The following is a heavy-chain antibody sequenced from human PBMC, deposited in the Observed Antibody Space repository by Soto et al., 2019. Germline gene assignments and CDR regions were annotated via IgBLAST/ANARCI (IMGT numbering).Heavy chain of an antibody. CDR3: ARTEGRSTRGDY. Sequence: QVLLVQSGAEVKKPGASVRVSCKASGYSFTTYGVTWVRQAPGQGLEWMGWISTYNGDTRVAQQHQGRVTLTTDTSTNAAHMELRSLRSDDTAIYYCARTEGRSTRGDYWGQGTLVTVSS. D-gene: IGHD2-8*01. CDR2: ISTYNGDT. J-gene: IGHJ4*02. V-gene: IGHV1-18*01. CDR1: GYSFTTYG.